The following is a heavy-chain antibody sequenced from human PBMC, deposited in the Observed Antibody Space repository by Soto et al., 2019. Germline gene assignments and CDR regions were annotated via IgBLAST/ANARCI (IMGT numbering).Heavy chain of an antibody. V-gene: IGHV1-69*01. CDR3: GRGFKWQQPHYFDH. CDR1: GGSFSNYT. D-gene: IGHD3-16*01. J-gene: IGHJ4*02. Sequence: QVQLLQSGAEVKKPGSSVQVSCKASGGSFSNYTFAWVRQAPGRGPEWMGGVIPMFRSTNYAQRFQGRVTISPDESKSTVHMGLTRLTSPGFAILYWGRGFKWQQPHYFDHWGQGTLVTVSS. CDR2: VIPMFRST.